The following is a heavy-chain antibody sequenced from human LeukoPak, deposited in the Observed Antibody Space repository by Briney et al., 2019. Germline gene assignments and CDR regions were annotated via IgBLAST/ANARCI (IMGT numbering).Heavy chain of an antibody. CDR1: GYTFTSYA. J-gene: IGHJ6*02. D-gene: IGHD3-22*01. CDR2: INAGKGNT. Sequence: ASVKVSCKASGYTFTSYAMHWVRQAPGQRLEWMGWINAGKGNTKYSQKFQGRVTITRDTSASTAYMELSSLRSEDTAVYYCARARKFYYDSSGYDYYYYGMDVWGQGTTVTVSS. CDR3: ARARKFYYDSSGYDYYYYGMDV. V-gene: IGHV1-3*01.